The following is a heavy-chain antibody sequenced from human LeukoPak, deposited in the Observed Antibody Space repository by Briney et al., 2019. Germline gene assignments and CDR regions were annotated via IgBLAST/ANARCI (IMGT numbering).Heavy chain of an antibody. V-gene: IGHV1-8*03. J-gene: IGHJ4*02. CDR3: ARGGYSGYDLDY. CDR1: GYTFTNYD. Sequence: ASVKVSCKASGYTFTNYDINWVRQATGQGLEWMGWMNPNSGKAGYAHKFQGRVTITRNPSITTAYMELSSLRSEDTAVYYCARGGYSGYDLDYWGQGTLVTVSS. CDR2: MNPNSGKA. D-gene: IGHD5-12*01.